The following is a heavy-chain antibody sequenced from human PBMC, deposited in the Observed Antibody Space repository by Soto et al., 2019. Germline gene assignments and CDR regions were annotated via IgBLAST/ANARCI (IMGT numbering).Heavy chain of an antibody. CDR2: ISSSSSYI. Sequence: GGSLRLSCAASGFTFSSYSMNWVRQAPGKGLEWVSSISSSSSYIYYADSVKGRFTISRDNAKNSLYLQMNSLRAEDTAVYYCARDLDPARPYYFDYWGQGTLVTVSS. J-gene: IGHJ4*02. V-gene: IGHV3-21*01. CDR3: ARDLDPARPYYFDY. CDR1: GFTFSSYS.